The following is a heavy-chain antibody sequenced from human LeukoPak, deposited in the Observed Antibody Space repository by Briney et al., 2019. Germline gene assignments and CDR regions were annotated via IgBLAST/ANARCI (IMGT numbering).Heavy chain of an antibody. Sequence: SETLSLTCTVSGGSISSGGYYWSWIRQHPGKGLEWIGYIYYSGSTYYNPSLKSRVTISVDTSKNQFSLKLSSVTAADTAVYYCAREDSGYSGLRYWGQGTLVTVSS. CDR3: AREDSGYSGLRY. J-gene: IGHJ4*02. CDR2: IYYSGST. D-gene: IGHD5-12*01. V-gene: IGHV4-31*03. CDR1: GGSISSGGYY.